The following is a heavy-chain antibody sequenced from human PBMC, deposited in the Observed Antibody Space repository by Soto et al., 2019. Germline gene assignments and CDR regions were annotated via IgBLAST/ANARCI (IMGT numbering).Heavy chain of an antibody. CDR1: GFTFSDHY. CDR2: SRNKATGYTT. CDR3: ARDSRAAAAFDS. V-gene: IGHV3-72*01. D-gene: IGHD6-25*01. J-gene: IGHJ4*01. Sequence: LRLSCTASGFTFSDHYMDWVRQAPGKGLEWVGRSRNKATGYTTEYAASVKGRFTVSRDESKNSLYLQMNSLKTEDTAVYFCARDSRAAAAFDSWGHGTLVTVSS.